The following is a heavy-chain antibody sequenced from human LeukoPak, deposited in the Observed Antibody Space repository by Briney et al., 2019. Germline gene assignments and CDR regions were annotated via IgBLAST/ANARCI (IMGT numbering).Heavy chain of an antibody. V-gene: IGHV3-30-3*01. CDR2: ILYDGSNK. Sequence: GGSLRLSCAASGFTFRRYAMYWVRQAPGKGLEWVAVILYDGSNKYYSDSVKGRFTISRDNSKNTLYLQMNTLRGEDTAVYYCARSGDVHDYNYYYGMDVWGQGTTVTVSS. CDR1: GFTFRRYA. CDR3: ARSGDVHDYNYYYGMDV. J-gene: IGHJ6*02. D-gene: IGHD3-10*01.